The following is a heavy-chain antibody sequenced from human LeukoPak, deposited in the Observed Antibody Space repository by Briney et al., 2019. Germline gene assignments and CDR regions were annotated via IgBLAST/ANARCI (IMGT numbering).Heavy chain of an antibody. CDR3: ARGRYSSGWLVN. V-gene: IGHV4-34*01. CDR2: INHSGST. D-gene: IGHD6-19*01. CDR1: GGSFSGYY. Sequence: SSETLSLTCAVYGGSFSGYYWSWIRQPPGKGLEWIGEINHSGSTNYNPSLKSRVTISVDTSKNQLSLKLSSVTAADTAVYYCARGRYSSGWLVNWGQGTLVTVSS. J-gene: IGHJ4*02.